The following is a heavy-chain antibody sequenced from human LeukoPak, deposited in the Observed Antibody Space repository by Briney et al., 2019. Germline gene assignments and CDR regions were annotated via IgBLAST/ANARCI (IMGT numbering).Heavy chain of an antibody. CDR1: GYTFTGYY. CDR2: INPNSGGT. V-gene: IGHV1-2*02. Sequence: ASVKVSCTASGYTFTGYYMHWVRQAPGQGLEWMGWINPNSGGTNYAQKFQGRVTMTRDTSISTAYMELSRLRSDDTAVYYCARVFGGSGSYIVNYWGQGTLVTVSS. CDR3: ARVFGGSGSYIVNY. J-gene: IGHJ4*02. D-gene: IGHD1-26*01.